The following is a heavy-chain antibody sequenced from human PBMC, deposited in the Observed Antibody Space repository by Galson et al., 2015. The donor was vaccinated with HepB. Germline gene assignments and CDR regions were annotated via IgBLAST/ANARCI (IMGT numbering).Heavy chain of an antibody. D-gene: IGHD3-10*01. Sequence: SLRLSCAASGFTFGDYVMSWFRQAPGKGLEWLGSIRSKAYGGATEYAASVKGRFTISRDDSKSIAYLQMTSLKSGDTALYYCTRRGEGFGEIVSDDCWGRGTLVTVSS. CDR2: IRSKAYGGAT. CDR3: TRRGEGFGEIVSDDC. J-gene: IGHJ4*02. V-gene: IGHV3-49*03. CDR1: GFTFGDYV.